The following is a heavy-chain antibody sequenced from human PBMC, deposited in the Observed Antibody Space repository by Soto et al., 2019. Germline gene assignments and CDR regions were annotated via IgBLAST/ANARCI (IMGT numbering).Heavy chain of an antibody. CDR3: TRDIGGKGAY. CDR2: IDEYGSTI. D-gene: IGHD3-10*01. Sequence: EVQLVESGGGLVQPGGSLRLSCAASGFTFSSYWMYWVRQVPGKGLLWVSRIDEYGSTINYADSMKGRFTISRDNARNTLYLEMNSLRAEDTALYYCTRDIGGKGAYWGPGTLVTVSS. V-gene: IGHV3-74*01. CDR1: GFTFSSYW. J-gene: IGHJ4*02.